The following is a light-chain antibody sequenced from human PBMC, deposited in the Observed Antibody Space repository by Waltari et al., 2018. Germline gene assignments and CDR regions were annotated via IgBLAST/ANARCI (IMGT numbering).Light chain of an antibody. CDR3: SSYTSSNTVI. CDR1: SSDGGGYNY. V-gene: IGLV2-14*03. CDR2: DVT. Sequence: QSALTQPASVSGSPGQSITISCTGTSSDGGGYNYVSWYQQNPGKAPKVMIYDVTNRPSGVSNRFSGSKSDNTASLTISGLLAEDEAHYYCSSYTSSNTVIFGGGTRLTVL. J-gene: IGLJ2*01.